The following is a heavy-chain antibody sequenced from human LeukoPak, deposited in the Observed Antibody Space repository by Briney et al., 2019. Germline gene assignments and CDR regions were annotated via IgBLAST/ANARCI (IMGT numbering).Heavy chain of an antibody. Sequence: GASVKVSCKASGYTFTSYAMHWVRQAPGQRLEWMGWINAGNGNTKYSQKFQGRVTITRDTSASTAYMELCSLRSEDTAVYYCARDRGSGIAYFDYWGQGTLVTVSS. V-gene: IGHV1-3*01. CDR2: INAGNGNT. D-gene: IGHD3-10*01. CDR3: ARDRGSGIAYFDY. CDR1: GYTFTSYA. J-gene: IGHJ4*02.